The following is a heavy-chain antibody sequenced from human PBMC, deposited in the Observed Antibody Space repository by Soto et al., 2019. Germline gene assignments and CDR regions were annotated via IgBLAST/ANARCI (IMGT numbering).Heavy chain of an antibody. Sequence: GGSLRLSCAASGFTFSSYAMSWVRQAPGKGLEWVSAISGSGGSTYYADSVKGRFTISRDNSKNTLYLQMNSLRAEDTAVYYCASGSGYLTYYYYGMDVWGQGTTVTVSS. CDR1: GFTFSSYA. CDR3: ASGSGYLTYYYYGMDV. D-gene: IGHD3-3*01. V-gene: IGHV3-23*01. J-gene: IGHJ6*02. CDR2: ISGSGGST.